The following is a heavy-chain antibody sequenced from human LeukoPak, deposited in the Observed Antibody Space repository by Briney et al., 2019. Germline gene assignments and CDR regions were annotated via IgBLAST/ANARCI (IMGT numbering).Heavy chain of an antibody. D-gene: IGHD6-19*01. J-gene: IGHJ4*02. CDR1: GGSISSYF. Sequence: PSETLSLTCSVSGGSISSYFWSWIRQPPGNGLEWIGYIYYSWSTNYNPSLKSRVTISVDTSKNQFSLKLSSVTAADTAVYYCARESVDYSSGWYYFDYWGQGTLVTVSS. CDR3: ARESVDYSSGWYYFDY. CDR2: IYYSWST. V-gene: IGHV4-59*01.